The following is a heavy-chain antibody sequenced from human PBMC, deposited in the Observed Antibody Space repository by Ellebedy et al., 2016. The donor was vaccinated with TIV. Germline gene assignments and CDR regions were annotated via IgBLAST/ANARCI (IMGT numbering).Heavy chain of an antibody. D-gene: IGHD2-21*02. CDR3: ARGDLAYCGGDCYSYWFDP. V-gene: IGHV4-59*01. CDR1: GGSISSYY. Sequence: SETLSLTCSVSGGSISSYYWSWIRQPPGKGLEWIGYIYYSGSTNYNPSLKSRVTISVDTSKNQFSLKLSPVTAADTAVYYCARGDLAYCGGDCYSYWFDPWGQGTLVTVSS. CDR2: IYYSGST. J-gene: IGHJ5*02.